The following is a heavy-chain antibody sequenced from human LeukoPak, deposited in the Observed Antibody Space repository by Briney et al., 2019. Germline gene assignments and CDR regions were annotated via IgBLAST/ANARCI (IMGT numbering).Heavy chain of an antibody. Sequence: ASVRVSCKTSGHIFTSYGFTWVRQAPGRRPEWMGWVGAYNFATDYAWKFQGRVTMTADTSTGTVYMDLRSLRGDGTAIYYCARCWSFDRGYCDFWGQGTQVIVSS. J-gene: IGHJ4*02. CDR3: ARCWSFDRGYCDF. CDR1: GHIFTSYG. CDR2: VGAYNFAT. V-gene: IGHV1-18*01. D-gene: IGHD5-12*01.